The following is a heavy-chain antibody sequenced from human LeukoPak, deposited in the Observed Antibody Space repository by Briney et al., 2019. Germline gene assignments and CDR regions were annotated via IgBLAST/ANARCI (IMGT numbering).Heavy chain of an antibody. Sequence: PSETLSLTCTVSGGSISSGSYYWSWIRQPAGKGLEWIGRIYTSGSTNYNPSLKSRVTMSVDTSKNQFSLKLSSVTAADTAVYYCARGPFDYWGQGTLVTVSS. J-gene: IGHJ4*02. CDR3: ARGPFDY. CDR1: GGSISSGSYY. CDR2: IYTSGST. V-gene: IGHV4-61*02.